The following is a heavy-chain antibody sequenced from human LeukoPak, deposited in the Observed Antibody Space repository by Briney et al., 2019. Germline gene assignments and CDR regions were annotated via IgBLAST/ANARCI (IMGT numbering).Heavy chain of an antibody. CDR1: GFTFDDYA. V-gene: IGHV3-43*02. D-gene: IGHD3-22*01. CDR3: AKDRGDYYDSSGYYSGGFDI. J-gene: IGHJ3*02. CDR2: ISGDGGGT. Sequence: PGGSLRLSCAASGFTFDDYAMHWVRQVPGKGLEWVSLISGDGGGTYYADSVKGRFTISRDNSKNSLYLQMNSLRTEDTALYYCAKDRGDYYDSSGYYSGGFDIWGQGTMVTVSS.